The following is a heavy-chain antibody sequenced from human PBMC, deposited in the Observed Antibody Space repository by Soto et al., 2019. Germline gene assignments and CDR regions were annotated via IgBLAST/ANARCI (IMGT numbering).Heavy chain of an antibody. CDR2: ISSTTNYI. Sequence: EVQLVESGGGLVKPGGSLRLSCAASGFTFTRYSMTWVRQAPGKGLEWVSYISSTTNYIYYGDSMKGRFTISRDNAKNPRYLEMTRLRAENTAVYYCESESGDLTSVFDYWGQGALVTVSS. J-gene: IGHJ4*02. CDR3: ESESGDLTSVFDY. CDR1: GFTFTRYS. V-gene: IGHV3-21*06.